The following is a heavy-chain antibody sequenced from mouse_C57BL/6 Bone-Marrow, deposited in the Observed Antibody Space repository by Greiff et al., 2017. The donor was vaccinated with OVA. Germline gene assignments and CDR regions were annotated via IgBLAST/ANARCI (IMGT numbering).Heavy chain of an antibody. CDR3: ARSAGYYGSSYDY. J-gene: IGHJ2*01. Sequence: VQLQQPGAELVKPGASVKLSCKASGYTFTSYWMHWVKQRPGRGLEWIGRIDPISGGTKYNEKFKSKATLTVDKPSSTAYMQLSSLTSEDAAVYYCARSAGYYGSSYDYWGQGTTLTVSS. V-gene: IGHV1-72*01. CDR2: IDPISGGT. D-gene: IGHD1-1*01. CDR1: GYTFTSYW.